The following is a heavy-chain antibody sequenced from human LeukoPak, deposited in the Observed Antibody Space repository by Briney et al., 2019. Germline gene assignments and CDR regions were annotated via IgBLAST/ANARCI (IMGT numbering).Heavy chain of an antibody. D-gene: IGHD6-19*01. V-gene: IGHV3-33*06. J-gene: IGHJ4*02. CDR2: IWYDGSNK. CDR1: GFTFSSYG. Sequence: PERSLRLSCVASGFTFSSYGMHWVRQAPGKGLEWVAVIWYDGSNKYYAGSVKGRFTISRDNSKNTLYLQMNSLRAEDTAVYYCAKGPIAVAGPFDYWGQGTLVTVSS. CDR3: AKGPIAVAGPFDY.